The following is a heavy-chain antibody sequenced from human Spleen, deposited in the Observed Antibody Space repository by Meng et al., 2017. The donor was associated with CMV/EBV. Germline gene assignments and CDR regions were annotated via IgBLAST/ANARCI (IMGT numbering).Heavy chain of an antibody. D-gene: IGHD2-2*01. V-gene: IGHV3-35*01. J-gene: IGHJ4*02. CDR3: VRKWAAEQYCSSTSCYKWIQLWLLG. CDR2: VSWSGSRT. Sequence: NLVHQAPGKGLEWFSGVSWSGSRTHYADSVKGRFIISRDNSRNTLYLQTNSLRAEDTAVYYCVRKWAAEQYCSSTSCYKWIQLWLLGWGQGTLVTVSS.